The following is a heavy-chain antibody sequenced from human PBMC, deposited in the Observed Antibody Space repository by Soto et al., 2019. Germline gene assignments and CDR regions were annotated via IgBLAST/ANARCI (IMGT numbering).Heavy chain of an antibody. Sequence: EVQLVESGGGLVQPGGSLRLSCAASGFTVSGHYMNWVRQAPGKGLEWVSVIYSGGTTYYADSVRGRFTISREPSTNGLYPQMLDLSPEAPAAYHCVSASRELVFSCGDVIGVWGEGTTMSVSS. CDR1: GFTVSGHY. D-gene: IGHD2-8*02. J-gene: IGHJ6*04. CDR3: VSASRELVFSCGDVIGV. V-gene: IGHV3-66*01. CDR2: IYSGGTT.